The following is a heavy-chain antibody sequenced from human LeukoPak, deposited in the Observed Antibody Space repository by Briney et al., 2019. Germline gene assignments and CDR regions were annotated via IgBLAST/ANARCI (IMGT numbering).Heavy chain of an antibody. CDR3: ARGVDSSGWMNYYYYMDV. CDR2: IIPIFGTA. D-gene: IGHD6-19*01. Sequence: SVKVSCKASGGTFSSYAISWVRQAPGQGLEWMGGIIPIFGTANYAQKFQGRVTITADKSTSTAYMELSSLRSEDTAVYYCARGVDSSGWMNYYYYMDVWGKGTTVTVSS. J-gene: IGHJ6*03. V-gene: IGHV1-69*06. CDR1: GGTFSSYA.